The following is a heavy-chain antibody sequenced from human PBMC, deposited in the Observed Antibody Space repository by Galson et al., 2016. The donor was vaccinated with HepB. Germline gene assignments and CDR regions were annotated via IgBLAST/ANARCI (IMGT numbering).Heavy chain of an antibody. V-gene: IGHV3-53*01. CDR3: LRYRRTVGTVVTPYYSHYYGMDV. J-gene: IGHJ6*02. CDR1: GFTVSSKY. CDR2: IYSGGDT. Sequence: LRLSCAVSGFTVSSKYMSWVRQAPGKGLQWVSIIYSGGDTYSADSVKGRFTVSRDNSKNSLYLNMINVSAEDTAVYYCLRYRRTVGTVVTPYYSHYYGMDVWGQGTTVTVAS. D-gene: IGHD2-21*02.